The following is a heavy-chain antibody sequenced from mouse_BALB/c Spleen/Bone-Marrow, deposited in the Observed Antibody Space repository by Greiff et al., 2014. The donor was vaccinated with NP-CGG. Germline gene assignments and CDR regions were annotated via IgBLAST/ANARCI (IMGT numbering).Heavy chain of an antibody. D-gene: IGHD2-12*01. Sequence: QIQLQQSGPGLVAPSQSLSITCTVSGFSLTGYSVNWVRQPPGKGLEWLGMIWGDGSTDYNSALKSRLSISKDNSKSQVFLKMNSLQTDDTARYYCARSDSYYEGFAYWGQGTLVTVSA. J-gene: IGHJ3*01. CDR1: GFSLTGYS. CDR2: IWGDGST. CDR3: ARSDSYYEGFAY. V-gene: IGHV2-6-7*01.